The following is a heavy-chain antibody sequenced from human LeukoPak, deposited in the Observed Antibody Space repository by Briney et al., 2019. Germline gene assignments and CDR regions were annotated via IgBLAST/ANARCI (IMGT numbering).Heavy chain of an antibody. V-gene: IGHV4-31*03. CDR1: GGSISSGGYY. Sequence: PSQTLSLTCTVSGGSISSGGYYWSWFRQHPGKGLEWIGYIYYSGSTYYNPSLKSRVTISVDTSKNQFSLKLSSVTAADTAVYYCARGPYGSGSYYLDYWGQGTLVTVSS. CDR2: IYYSGST. D-gene: IGHD3-10*01. CDR3: ARGPYGSGSYYLDY. J-gene: IGHJ4*02.